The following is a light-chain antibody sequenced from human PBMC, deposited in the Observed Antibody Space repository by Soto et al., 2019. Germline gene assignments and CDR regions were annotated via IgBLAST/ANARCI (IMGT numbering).Light chain of an antibody. CDR2: DAS. V-gene: IGKV3-15*01. Sequence: EIVMTQSPATLSVSPGERATLSCRASQSVSSSLAWYQQKPGQAPRLLIYDASTRATGIPVRFSGSGSGTESTLTIGSLQSEDFAVYYCQQYNNWPPWTFGQGTKVEIK. CDR3: QQYNNWPPWT. CDR1: QSVSSS. J-gene: IGKJ1*01.